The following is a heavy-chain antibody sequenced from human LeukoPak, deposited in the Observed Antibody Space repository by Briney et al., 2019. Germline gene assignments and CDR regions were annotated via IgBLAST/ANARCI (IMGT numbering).Heavy chain of an antibody. V-gene: IGHV1-46*01. Sequence: ASAKVSCKASGYTFTSYYMHWVRQAPGQGLEWMGIINPSGGSTSYAQKFQGRVTMTRDMSTSTVYMELSSLRSEDTAVYYCARDQHDSSGYYRNFDYWGQGTLVTVSS. D-gene: IGHD3-22*01. CDR3: ARDQHDSSGYYRNFDY. CDR2: INPSGGST. J-gene: IGHJ4*02. CDR1: GYTFTSYY.